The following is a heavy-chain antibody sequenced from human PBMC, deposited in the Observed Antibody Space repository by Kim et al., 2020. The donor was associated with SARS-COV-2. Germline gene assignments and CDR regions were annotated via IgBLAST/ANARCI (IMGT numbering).Heavy chain of an antibody. Sequence: DSVKGRFTISRDNSKNTLYLQMNSLRAEDTAMYYCARDLGGNSADYYFDYWGQGTLVTVFS. J-gene: IGHJ4*02. V-gene: IGHV3-30*01. D-gene: IGHD1-26*01. CDR3: ARDLGGNSADYYFDY.